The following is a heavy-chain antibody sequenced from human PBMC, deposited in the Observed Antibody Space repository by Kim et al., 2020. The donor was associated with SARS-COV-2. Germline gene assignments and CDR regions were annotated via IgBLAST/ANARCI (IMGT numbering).Heavy chain of an antibody. D-gene: IGHD1-26*01. V-gene: IGHV4-31*03. CDR1: GGSISSGGYY. CDR2: IYYSGST. CDR3: ARESLSGSYSVDY. Sequence: SETLSLTCTVSGGSISSGGYYWSWIRQHPGKGLEWIGYIYYSGSTYYNPSLKSRVTISVDTSKNQFSLKLSSVTAADTAVYYCARESLSGSYSVDYWGQGTLVTVSS. J-gene: IGHJ4*02.